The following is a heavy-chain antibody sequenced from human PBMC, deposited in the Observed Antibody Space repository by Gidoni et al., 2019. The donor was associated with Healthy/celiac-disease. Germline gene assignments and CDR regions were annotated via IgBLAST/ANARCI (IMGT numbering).Heavy chain of an antibody. CDR1: GGSFSGYY. J-gene: IGHJ5*02. D-gene: IGHD5-18*01. Sequence: QVQLQQWGAGLLKPSDTLSLTCAVYGGSFSGYYWSWIRQPPGKGLEWIVEITHSGSTNYNPSLKSRVTISVDTSKNQFSLKLSSVTAADTAVYYCARVRWWRSAMADPNWFDPWGQGTLVTVSS. V-gene: IGHV4-34*01. CDR3: ARVRWWRSAMADPNWFDP. CDR2: ITHSGST.